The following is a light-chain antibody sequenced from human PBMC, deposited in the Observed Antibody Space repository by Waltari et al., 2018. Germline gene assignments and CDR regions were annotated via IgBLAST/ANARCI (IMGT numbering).Light chain of an antibody. CDR3: QQHGTRPAT. CDR2: RVS. Sequence: EIVLTQSPGTASLSPGESVTLSCRASQSVGSSSLAWYQQKPGQAPRLGIYRVSRRATVIPERVSGMGPGRDFRLTSSRLETEDFAVYYCQQHGTRPATCGQGTKVEVK. V-gene: IGKV3-20*01. CDR1: QSVGSSS. J-gene: IGKJ1*01.